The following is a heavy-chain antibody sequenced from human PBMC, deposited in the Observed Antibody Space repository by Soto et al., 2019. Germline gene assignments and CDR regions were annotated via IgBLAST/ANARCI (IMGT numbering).Heavy chain of an antibody. CDR1: GFTFSSYA. D-gene: IGHD6-6*01. Sequence: GGSLRLSCSASGFTFSSYAMHWVRQAPGKGLEYVSAISSNGGSTYYADSVKGRFTISRDNSKNTLYLQMSSLRAEDTAVYYCVKDLSIAARQDNYYFDYWGQGTLVTVSS. CDR2: ISSNGGST. CDR3: VKDLSIAARQDNYYFDY. V-gene: IGHV3-64D*08. J-gene: IGHJ4*02.